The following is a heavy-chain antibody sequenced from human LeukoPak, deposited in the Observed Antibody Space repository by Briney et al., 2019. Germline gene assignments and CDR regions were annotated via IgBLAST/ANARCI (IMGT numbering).Heavy chain of an antibody. CDR3: AEGGNGYGRNWFDP. CDR1: GYTLTELS. D-gene: IGHD5-18*01. J-gene: IGHJ5*02. Sequence: WASVKVSCKVSGYTLTELSMHWVRQAPGTGLEWMGGFDPEDGETIYAQKFQGRVTMTEDTSTDTAYMELSSLRYEDTAVYYRAEGGNGYGRNWFDPWGQGTLVTVSS. CDR2: FDPEDGET. V-gene: IGHV1-24*01.